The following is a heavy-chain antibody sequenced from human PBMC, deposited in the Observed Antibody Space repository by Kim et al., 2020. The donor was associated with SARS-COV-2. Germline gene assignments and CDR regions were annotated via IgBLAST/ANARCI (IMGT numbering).Heavy chain of an antibody. CDR3: ARALDTAMVTGGYTWF. CDR1: GGSISSNGYY. CDR2: LYYSGST. V-gene: IGHV4-39*07. D-gene: IGHD5-18*01. J-gene: IGHJ5*01. Sequence: SETLSLTCTVSGGSISSNGYYWGWVRQPPGKGLEWIGSLYYSGSTYYNPFLESRVTISIDTSKNQFSLRLTSVTAADTAVYYCARALDTAMVTGGYTWF.